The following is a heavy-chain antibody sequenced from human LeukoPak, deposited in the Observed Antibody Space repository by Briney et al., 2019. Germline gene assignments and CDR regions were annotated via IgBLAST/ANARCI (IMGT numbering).Heavy chain of an antibody. Sequence: PGGSLRLSCAASTFTFSNYGMHWVRQAPGKGLEWVAVISYDGSNKYYADSVKGRFTISRDNSKNTLYLQMNSLRAEDTAVYYCAKDRSIAADFDYWGQGTLVTVSS. D-gene: IGHD6-13*01. CDR2: ISYDGSNK. J-gene: IGHJ4*02. CDR3: AKDRSIAADFDY. CDR1: TFTFSNYG. V-gene: IGHV3-30*18.